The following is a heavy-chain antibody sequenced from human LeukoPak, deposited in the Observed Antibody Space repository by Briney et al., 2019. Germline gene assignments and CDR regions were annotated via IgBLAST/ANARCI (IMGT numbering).Heavy chain of an antibody. CDR3: ARDQYLDC. J-gene: IGHJ4*02. CDR2: ISSSSSTI. CDR1: GFTLGSYT. V-gene: IGHV3-48*01. Sequence: GGSLRLSCAASGFTLGSYTMNWVRQAPGKGLEWVSYISSSSSTIQYADSVKGRFTISRDNAENSLYLQMNGLGVEDTAVYYCARDQYLDCRGQGTLVTVSS.